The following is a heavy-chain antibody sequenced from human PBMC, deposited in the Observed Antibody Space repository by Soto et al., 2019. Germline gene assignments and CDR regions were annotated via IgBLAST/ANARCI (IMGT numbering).Heavy chain of an antibody. Sequence: VQLVESGGGVVQPGGSLRLSCAASGFIFSNYAMYWVRQAPGKGPDWVAVISYDGSNKDYADSVKGRFTISRDNSKNTLYLQMNSLKPEDTAMYYCARGDIVVNGPFDYWGQGTLVTVSS. V-gene: IGHV3-30-3*01. D-gene: IGHD3-22*01. CDR3: ARGDIVVNGPFDY. CDR1: GFIFSNYA. J-gene: IGHJ4*02. CDR2: ISYDGSNK.